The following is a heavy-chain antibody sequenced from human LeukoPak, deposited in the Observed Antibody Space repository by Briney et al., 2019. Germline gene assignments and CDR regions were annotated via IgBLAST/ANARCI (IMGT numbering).Heavy chain of an antibody. CDR2: ISYSGST. CDR1: GGSISSSSYY. CDR3: ARHRVYSSGSYWYYYYYIDV. V-gene: IGHV4-39*01. D-gene: IGHD3-10*01. Sequence: SETLSLTCTVSGGSISSSSYYWGWIRQPPGKGLEWIGTISYSGSTYYNPSLKSRVTMSVDTSKRQFFLKLSSVTAADTAVYYCARHRVYSSGSYWYYYYYIDVWGKGTTVTTSS. J-gene: IGHJ6*03.